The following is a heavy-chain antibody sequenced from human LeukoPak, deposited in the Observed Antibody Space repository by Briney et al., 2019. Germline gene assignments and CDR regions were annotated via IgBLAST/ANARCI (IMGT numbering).Heavy chain of an antibody. CDR3: ARVRVVVLIVGMDV. D-gene: IGHD3-22*01. CDR1: GGTFSSYA. J-gene: IGHJ6*02. CDR2: IIPILGIA. Sequence: SVKVSCKASGGTFSSYAISWVRQAPGQGLEWMGRIIPILGIANYAQKFQGRVTITADKSTSTAYMELSSLRSEDTAVYYCARVRVVVLIVGMDVWGQGTTVTVSS. V-gene: IGHV1-69*04.